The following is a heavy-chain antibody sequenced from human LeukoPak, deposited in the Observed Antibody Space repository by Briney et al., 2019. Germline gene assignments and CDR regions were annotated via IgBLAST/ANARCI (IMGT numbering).Heavy chain of an antibody. J-gene: IGHJ4*02. V-gene: IGHV4-59*08. D-gene: IGHD2-15*01. CDR3: ARLVVAATPFDY. CDR1: GGSISSYY. Sequence: PSETLSLTCTVSGGSISSYYWSWIRQPPGKGLEWIGYIYYSGSTNYNPPLKSRVTISVDTSKNQFSLKLSSVTAADTAVYYCARLVVAATPFDYWGQGTLVTVSS. CDR2: IYYSGST.